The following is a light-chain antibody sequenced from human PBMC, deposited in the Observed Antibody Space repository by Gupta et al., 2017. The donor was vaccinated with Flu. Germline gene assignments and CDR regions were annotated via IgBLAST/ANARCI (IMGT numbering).Light chain of an antibody. CDR1: QSVSNF. J-gene: IGKJ1*01. Sequence: PSYLSASVGDRVTITCRASQSVSNFLNWYQQKPGKAPKLLIYAASTLQGGVPSRFSGSGSGTDFTLTINRLRPDDFATYYCQHGDSTPSTFSRGTTVEIK. CDR3: QHGDSTPST. CDR2: AAS. V-gene: IGKV1-39*01.